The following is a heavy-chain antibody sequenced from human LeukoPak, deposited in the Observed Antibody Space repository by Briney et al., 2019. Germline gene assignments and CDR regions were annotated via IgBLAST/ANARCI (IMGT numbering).Heavy chain of an antibody. CDR1: GFTFRSCE. CDR3: ARDYYDSSGYYSLDY. V-gene: IGHV3-48*03. CDR2: ISGSGSSV. D-gene: IGHD3-22*01. J-gene: IGHJ4*02. Sequence: GGSLRLSCAASGFTFRSCEMSWVRQAPGKGLEWLSYISGSGSSVYYADSVKGRFTVSRDNAKNSLYLEMNSMRAEDTAVYFCARDYYDSSGYYSLDYWGQGTLVTVSS.